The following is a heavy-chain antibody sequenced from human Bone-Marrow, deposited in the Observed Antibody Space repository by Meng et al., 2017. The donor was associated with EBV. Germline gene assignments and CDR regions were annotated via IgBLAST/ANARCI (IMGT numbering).Heavy chain of an antibody. CDR2: INHSGST. V-gene: IGHV4-39*06. D-gene: IGHD2-15*01. CDR1: GGSISSSSYY. J-gene: IGHJ4*02. CDR3: ARFAGEVAEPGGVDY. Sequence: RRQLQESGQGLVKPSETLSLTCTVSGGSISSSSYYWGWIRQPPGKGLEWIGEINHSGSTNYNPSLKSRVTISVDTSKNQFSLKLSSVTAADTAVYYCARFAGEVAEPGGVDYWGQGTLVTVSS.